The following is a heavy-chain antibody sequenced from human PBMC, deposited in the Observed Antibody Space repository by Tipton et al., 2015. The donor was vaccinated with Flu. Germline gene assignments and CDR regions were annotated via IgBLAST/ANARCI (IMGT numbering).Heavy chain of an antibody. CDR3: ARQGGWQLARPPYGKDY. V-gene: IGHV4-39*01. J-gene: IGHJ4*02. Sequence: TLSLTCTVSGGSISSSSYYWGWIRQPPGKGLEWIGSIYYSGSTYYNPSLKSRVTISVDTSKNQFSLKLSSVTAADTAVYYCARQGGWQLARPPYGKDYWGQGTLVTVSS. CDR2: IYYSGST. CDR1: GGSISSSSYY. D-gene: IGHD6-6*01.